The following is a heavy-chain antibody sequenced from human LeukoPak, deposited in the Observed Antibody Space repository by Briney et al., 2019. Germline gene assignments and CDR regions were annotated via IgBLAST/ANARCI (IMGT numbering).Heavy chain of an antibody. CDR2: MHYSGST. D-gene: IGHD3-22*01. CDR3: ARPYYYDSRIDP. Sequence: SQALSLTCTVSGGSISSGDYYWSWIRQPPGKGLEWIAYMHYSGSTYYNPSLKSRVTMSADTSKNQLSLKLSSVTAADTAVYYCARPYYYDSRIDPWGQGILVTVSS. V-gene: IGHV4-30-4*01. CDR1: GGSISSGDYY. J-gene: IGHJ5*02.